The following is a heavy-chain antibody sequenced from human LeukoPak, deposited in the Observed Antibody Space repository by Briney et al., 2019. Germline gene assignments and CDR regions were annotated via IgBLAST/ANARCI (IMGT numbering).Heavy chain of an antibody. D-gene: IGHD7-27*01. Sequence: PSETLSLTCTVSGGSISSGGYYWSWIRQPPGKGLEWIGYIYHSGSTYYNPSLKSRVTISVDRSKNQFSLKLSSVTAADTAVYYCARGTGDLRYFDYWGQGTLVTVSS. V-gene: IGHV4-30-2*01. CDR1: GGSISSGGYY. CDR3: ARGTGDLRYFDY. J-gene: IGHJ4*02. CDR2: IYHSGST.